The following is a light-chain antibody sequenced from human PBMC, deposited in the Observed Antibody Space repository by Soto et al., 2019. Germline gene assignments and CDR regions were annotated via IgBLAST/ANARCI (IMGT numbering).Light chain of an antibody. CDR3: QQYNNWPRMFT. J-gene: IGKJ2*01. CDR2: GAS. Sequence: EIVMTQSPATLSVSPGERATLSCRASQSVSSNLAWYQQKPGQAPRLLIYGASTRATGIPARFSGSGSGTEFTLTISSLQSEDFALYYCQQYNNWPRMFTFGQGTKLEIK. CDR1: QSVSSN. V-gene: IGKV3-15*01.